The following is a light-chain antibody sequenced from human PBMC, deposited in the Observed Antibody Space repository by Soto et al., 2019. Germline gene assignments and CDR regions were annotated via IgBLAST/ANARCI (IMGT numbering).Light chain of an antibody. CDR2: GAS. J-gene: IGKJ1*01. CDR1: QSVSSSY. CDR3: QQHNNSPRT. V-gene: IGKV3-20*01. Sequence: EIVLTRAPASMSVALGGRPILSCKASQSVSSSYLAWYQQKPGQAPRLLIYGASSRATGIPDRFSGSGSGTDFTLTIRSLHSEEFAVPYYQQHNNSPRTFGQGTKVDIK.